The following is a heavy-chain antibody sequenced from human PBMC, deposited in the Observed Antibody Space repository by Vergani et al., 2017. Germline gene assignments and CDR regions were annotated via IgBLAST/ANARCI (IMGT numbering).Heavy chain of an antibody. V-gene: IGHV3-33*06. Sequence: QVQLVESGGGVVQPGRSLRLSCTPSSFKLGDYGMNWVRQAPGKGLEWVAVIWYDGSNKYYADSVKGRFTISRDNSQNTVNLQMNSLRVDDTAVYYCAKDVVGCNSISCSYYMDVWGKGTTVTV. CDR3: AKDVVGCNSISCSYYMDV. D-gene: IGHD2/OR15-2a*01. CDR1: SFKLGDYG. CDR2: IWYDGSNK. J-gene: IGHJ6*03.